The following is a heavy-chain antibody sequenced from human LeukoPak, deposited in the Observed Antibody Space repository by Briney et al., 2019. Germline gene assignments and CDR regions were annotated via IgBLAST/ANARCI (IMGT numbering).Heavy chain of an antibody. CDR2: VYTSGST. Sequence: SETLSLTCTVSGGSISSYYWSWIRQPVGKGLEWIGRVYTSGSTSYNPSLHYNPSLRSRVTISVDTSKNQFSLRLSSVTAADTAVYYCARGFGYGDYDSYWGQGTLVTVSS. D-gene: IGHD4-17*01. CDR3: ARGFGYGDYDSY. V-gene: IGHV4-4*07. CDR1: GGSISSYY. J-gene: IGHJ4*02.